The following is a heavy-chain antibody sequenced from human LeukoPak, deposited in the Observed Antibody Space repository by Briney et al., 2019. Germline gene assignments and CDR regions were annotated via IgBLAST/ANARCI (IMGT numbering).Heavy chain of an antibody. Sequence: GSLRLSCAASGFTFNSYWMHWVRQAPGKGLVWVSGINSDGSSTTYADSVKGRFTISRDNAKNTLYLQMNSLRAEDTAVYYCARDLNVWGQGTTVTVSS. CDR2: INSDGSST. V-gene: IGHV3-74*01. J-gene: IGHJ6*02. CDR1: GFTFNSYW. CDR3: ARDLNV.